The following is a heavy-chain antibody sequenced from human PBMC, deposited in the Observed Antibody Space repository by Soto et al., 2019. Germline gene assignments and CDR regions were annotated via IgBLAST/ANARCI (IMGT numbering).Heavy chain of an antibody. CDR2: IYCSGST. CDR3: ARSVFP. J-gene: IGHJ5*02. CDR1: GVSISRGDYY. V-gene: IGHV4-31*03. Sequence: QVQLQESGPGLGKPSHTLSLTGTVSGVSISRGDYYWTWIRQHPGKGLEWIGYIYCSGSTDYNPSLKSRVTISVDTSKNQFSLKLSSVTAADTAVYYCARSVFPWGQGTLVTVSS.